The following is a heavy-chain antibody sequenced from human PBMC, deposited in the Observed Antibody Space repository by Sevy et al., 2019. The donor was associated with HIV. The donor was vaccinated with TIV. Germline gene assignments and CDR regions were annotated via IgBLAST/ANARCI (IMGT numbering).Heavy chain of an antibody. J-gene: IGHJ4*02. CDR1: GDSISSYY. V-gene: IGHV4-59*01. Sequence: FETLSLTCTVSGDSISSYYWSWMRQPPGKGLEWIGYIHYSGSTNYNPSLKSRVTISVDTSKSQFSLNLNSVTAADTAVYFCARASGQSTSSRYFDFWGQGTLVTVSS. CDR2: IHYSGST. CDR3: ARASGQSTSSRYFDF. D-gene: IGHD6-6*01.